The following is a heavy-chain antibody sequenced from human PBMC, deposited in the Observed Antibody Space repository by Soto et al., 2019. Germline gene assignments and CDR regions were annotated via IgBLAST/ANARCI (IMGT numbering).Heavy chain of an antibody. CDR1: GYVFTSFA. CDR2: INTGNGDT. Sequence: QGQLVQSGAEVKKPGALVKVSCKASGYVFTSFAMHWVRQAPGQRLEWMGWINTGNGDTKYAQKFQGRVTITTDTSARTSYLELSGLRSEDTAVYYCARDWGSLDYWGQGTLVTVSP. J-gene: IGHJ4*02. CDR3: ARDWGSLDY. D-gene: IGHD3-16*01. V-gene: IGHV1-3*04.